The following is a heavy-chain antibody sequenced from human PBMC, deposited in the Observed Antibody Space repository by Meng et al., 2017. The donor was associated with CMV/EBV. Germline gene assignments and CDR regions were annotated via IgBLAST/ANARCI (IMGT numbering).Heavy chain of an antibody. D-gene: IGHD3-22*01. CDR1: GFTFSSYA. V-gene: IGHV3-23*01. J-gene: IGHJ4*02. CDR2: ISGSGGST. Sequence: GGSLRLSCAASGFTFSSYAMSWVRQAPGKGLEWVSAISGSGGSTYYADSVKGRFTISRDNSKNTLYLQMNSLRAEDTAVYYCAKGGYYDSSGPLPSFDYWGQGTLVTVPQ. CDR3: AKGGYYDSSGPLPSFDY.